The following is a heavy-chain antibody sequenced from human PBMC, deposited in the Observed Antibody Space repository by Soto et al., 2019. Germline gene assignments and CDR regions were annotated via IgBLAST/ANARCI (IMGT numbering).Heavy chain of an antibody. D-gene: IGHD1-7*01. CDR1: GGSISSYY. CDR3: ARDRITGTYNCNWFDP. Sequence: QVQLQESGPGLVKPSETLSLTCTVSGGSISSYYWSWIRQPAGKGLEWIGRIYTSGSTNYNPSLKSRVTMSVDTSKNQFSLKLSSVTAADTAVYYCARDRITGTYNCNWFDPWGQGTLVTVSS. V-gene: IGHV4-4*07. CDR2: IYTSGST. J-gene: IGHJ5*02.